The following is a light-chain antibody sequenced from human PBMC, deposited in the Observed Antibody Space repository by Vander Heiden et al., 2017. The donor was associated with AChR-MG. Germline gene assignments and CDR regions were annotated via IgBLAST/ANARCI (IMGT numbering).Light chain of an antibody. CDR1: QSISTY. V-gene: IGKV1-39*01. Sequence: DIQMTQSPSSLSASVGDRVTITCRASQSISTYLNWYQHKPGKPPKFLIYAASSLDRGVPSRFIGSGSGTHFTLTISSVQPEDFATYYCHQSFNIPQTFGQGTRLEMK. CDR2: AAS. CDR3: HQSFNIPQT. J-gene: IGKJ2*01.